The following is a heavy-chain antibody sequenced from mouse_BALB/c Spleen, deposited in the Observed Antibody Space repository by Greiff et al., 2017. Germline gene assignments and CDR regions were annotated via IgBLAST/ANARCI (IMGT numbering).Heavy chain of an antibody. CDR2: IWGDGST. J-gene: IGHJ3*01. CDR1: GFSLTGYG. D-gene: IGHD4-1*01. CDR3: ARGTGTWRAWFAY. Sequence: VQLQQSGPGLVAPSQSLSITCTVSGFSLTGYGVNWVRQPPGKGLEWLGMIWGDGSTDYNSALKSRLSISKDNSKSQVFLKMNSLQTDDTARYYCARGTGTWRAWFAYWGQGTLVTVSA. V-gene: IGHV2-6-7*01.